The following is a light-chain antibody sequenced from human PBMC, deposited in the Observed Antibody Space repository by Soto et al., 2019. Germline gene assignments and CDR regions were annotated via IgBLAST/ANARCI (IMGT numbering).Light chain of an antibody. Sequence: EIVLTQSPATLSLSPGERATLSCRASQSIGYYLAWYQEKPGQAPRLLIYDASIRATGIPARFSGSWSGTDFTLTINGLEPEDSAVYYCQQYNNWLSFTFGGGTKVDIK. CDR2: DAS. CDR1: QSIGYY. J-gene: IGKJ4*01. CDR3: QQYNNWLSFT. V-gene: IGKV3-11*01.